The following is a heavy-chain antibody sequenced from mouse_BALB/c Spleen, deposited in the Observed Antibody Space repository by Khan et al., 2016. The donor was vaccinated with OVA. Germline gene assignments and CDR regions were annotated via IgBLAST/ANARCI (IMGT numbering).Heavy chain of an antibody. D-gene: IGHD2-14*01. CDR3: VRDGVYHRNDGWFAY. V-gene: IGHV1-4*01. CDR2: INPSNGYT. CDR1: GYTFTSYT. Sequence: VQLVESGAELARPGASVKMSCKASGYTFTSYTIHWIKLRPGQGLEWIGFINPSNGYTNYNQKFKDKATLTADKSSTTVYMQLSSLTSDDSAVYNCVRDGVYHRNDGWFAYWGQGTLVTVSA. J-gene: IGHJ3*01.